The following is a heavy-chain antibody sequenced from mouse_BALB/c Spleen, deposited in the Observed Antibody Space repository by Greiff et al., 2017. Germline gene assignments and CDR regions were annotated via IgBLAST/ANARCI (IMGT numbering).Heavy chain of an antibody. V-gene: IGHV2-2*02. D-gene: IGHD2-14*01. Sequence: VKLMESGPGLVQPSQSLSITCTVSGFSLTSYGVHWVRQSPGKGLEWLGVIWSGGSTDYNAAFISRLSISKDNSKSQVFFKMNSLQANDTAIYYCARRDRYVYAMDYWGQGTSVTVSS. CDR1: GFSLTSYG. CDR2: IWSGGST. CDR3: ARRDRYVYAMDY. J-gene: IGHJ4*01.